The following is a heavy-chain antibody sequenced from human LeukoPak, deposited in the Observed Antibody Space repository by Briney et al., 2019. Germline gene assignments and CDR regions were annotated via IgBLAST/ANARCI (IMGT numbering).Heavy chain of an antibody. Sequence: SETLSLTCTVSGGSISSGSYYWSWIRQPAGKGLEWIGRIYTSGSTNYNPSLKSRVTISVDTSKNHFSLKLSSVTAADTAVYYCARAPSMPRFDPWGQGTLVTVSS. D-gene: IGHD2-2*01. J-gene: IGHJ5*02. CDR2: IYTSGST. V-gene: IGHV4-61*02. CDR3: ARAPSMPRFDP. CDR1: GGSISSGSYY.